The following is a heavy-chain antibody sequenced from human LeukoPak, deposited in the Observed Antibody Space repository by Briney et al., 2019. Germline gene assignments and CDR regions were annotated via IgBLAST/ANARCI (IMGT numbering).Heavy chain of an antibody. Sequence: ASVTVSFKASGYTFTDYYMHWVRQAPGQGLEWMGWINPNSGGTNYAQKFQGRVTMTRDTSISTAYMELSRLRSDDTAVYYCAGGLGSPAGAFDIWGQGTMVTVSS. V-gene: IGHV1-2*02. CDR2: INPNSGGT. J-gene: IGHJ3*02. CDR1: GYTFTDYY. CDR3: AGGLGSPAGAFDI. D-gene: IGHD3-16*01.